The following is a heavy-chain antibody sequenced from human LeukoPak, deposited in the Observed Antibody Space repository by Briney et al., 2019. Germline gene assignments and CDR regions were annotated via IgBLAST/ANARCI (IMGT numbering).Heavy chain of an antibody. CDR1: GFTFSTYV. J-gene: IGHJ4*02. CDR2: VSVSGSST. Sequence: GGSLRLSCAASGFTFSTYVMSWVRQAPGKGREWVSTVSVSGSSTYYADAVKGRFTISRDNSKNSVSLQMNSLRAEDTAVYYCTKGVSSSWRTSFDFWGQGTLVTVSS. D-gene: IGHD6-13*01. CDR3: TKGVSSSWRTSFDF. V-gene: IGHV3-23*01.